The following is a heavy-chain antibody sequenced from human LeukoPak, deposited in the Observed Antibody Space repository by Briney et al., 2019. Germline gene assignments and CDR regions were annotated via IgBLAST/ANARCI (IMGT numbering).Heavy chain of an antibody. CDR1: GGSISSYY. CDR3: ARHSAYATPFDY. V-gene: IGHV4-4*09. D-gene: IGHD3-10*01. CDR2: IYTSGST. J-gene: IGHJ4*02. Sequence: PSETLSLTCTVSGGSISSYYWSWIRQPPGKGLEWFGYIYTSGSTNYNPSLKSRVTISVDTFKNQFSLKLSSVTAADTAVYYCARHSAYATPFDYWGQGTLVTVSS.